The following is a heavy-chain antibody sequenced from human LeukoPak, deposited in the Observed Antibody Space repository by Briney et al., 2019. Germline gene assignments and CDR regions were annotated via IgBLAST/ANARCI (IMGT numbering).Heavy chain of an antibody. D-gene: IGHD2-15*01. CDR3: ARDGTVVVPATFDY. CDR2: IYTSGST. CDR1: GGSISSYY. Sequence: SSETLSLTCTVSGGSISSYYWSWIRQPAGKGLEWIGRIYTSGSTNYNPSLKSRVTMSVDTSKNQFSLKLSSVTAADTAVYYCARDGTVVVPATFDYWGQGTLVTVSS. V-gene: IGHV4-4*07. J-gene: IGHJ4*02.